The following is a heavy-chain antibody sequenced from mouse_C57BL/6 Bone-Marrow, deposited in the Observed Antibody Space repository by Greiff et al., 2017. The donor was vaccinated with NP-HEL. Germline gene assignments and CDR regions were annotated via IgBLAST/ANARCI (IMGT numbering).Heavy chain of an antibody. CDR1: GYTFTSYW. Sequence: VQLQQPGAELVRPGSSVKLSCKASGYTFTSYWMDWVKQRPGQGLEWIGNIYPSDSETHYNQKFKDKATLTVDKSSSTAYMQLSSLTSEDSAVYYCARRGYGSRKDYFDYWGKGTTLSVSS. CDR2: IYPSDSET. CDR3: ARRGYGSRKDYFDY. V-gene: IGHV1-61*01. J-gene: IGHJ2*01. D-gene: IGHD1-1*01.